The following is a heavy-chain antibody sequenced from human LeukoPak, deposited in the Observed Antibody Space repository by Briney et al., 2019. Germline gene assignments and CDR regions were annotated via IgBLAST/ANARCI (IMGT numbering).Heavy chain of an antibody. CDR3: ARAHPETVTLDY. J-gene: IGHJ4*02. V-gene: IGHV3-13*01. CDR2: IGTAGDT. D-gene: IGHD4-17*01. Sequence: GGSLRLSCAASGFTFSSYDMHWVRQATGKGLEWVSAIGTAGDTYYPGSVKGRFTISRENAKNSLYLQMNSLRAGDTAVYYCARAHPETVTLDYWYKGTLVTVS. CDR1: GFTFSSYD.